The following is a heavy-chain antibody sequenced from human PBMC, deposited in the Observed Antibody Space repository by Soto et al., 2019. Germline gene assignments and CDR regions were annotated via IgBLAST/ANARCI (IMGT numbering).Heavy chain of an antibody. Sequence: QVQLVESGGGVVQPGRSLRLSCAASGFTFSRYSMHWVRQAPGKGLEWVAVISQDGTSKWNADSMKGRFTISRDNSKSTLSLQMNSLRAKDTAVYYCTRHWRYWGQGTLVTVSS. CDR2: ISQDGTSK. CDR3: TRHWRY. J-gene: IGHJ4*02. V-gene: IGHV3-30-3*01. CDR1: GFTFSRYS.